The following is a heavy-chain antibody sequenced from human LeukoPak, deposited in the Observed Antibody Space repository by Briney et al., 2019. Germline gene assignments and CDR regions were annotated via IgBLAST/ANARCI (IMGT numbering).Heavy chain of an antibody. CDR3: ARRIMGTTGHAFDF. CDR1: GFIFSDYP. J-gene: IGHJ3*01. CDR2: TRVNDNKL. Sequence: PGGSLRLSCAASGFIFSDYPMSWIRQAPGKGLEWLSYTRVNDNKLYYADSVKGGLTISRDNAQTSLYLQMNSLRAEDTAVYYCARRIMGTTGHAFDFWGQGTMVTVSS. D-gene: IGHD2-8*01. V-gene: IGHV3-11*01.